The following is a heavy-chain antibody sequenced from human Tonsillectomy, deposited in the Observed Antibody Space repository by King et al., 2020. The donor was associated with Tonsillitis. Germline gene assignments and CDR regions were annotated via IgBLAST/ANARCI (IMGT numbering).Heavy chain of an antibody. J-gene: IGHJ4*02. Sequence: QLVQSGGGLVQPGGSLRLSCAASGFIFSDHYMDWVRQAPGKGLEWVARIRNKANSHTTEYAASVKDRFTISRDDSYNSLLLQMNILKIEDTAVYYCARGGICGAATCYNDYYDYWGQGTLVTVSS. V-gene: IGHV3-72*01. CDR3: ARGGICGAATCYNDYYDY. CDR2: IRNKANSHTT. D-gene: IGHD2-15*01. CDR1: GFIFSDHY.